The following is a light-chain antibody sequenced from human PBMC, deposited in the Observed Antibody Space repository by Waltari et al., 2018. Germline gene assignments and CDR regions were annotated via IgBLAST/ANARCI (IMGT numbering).Light chain of an antibody. V-gene: IGLV2-14*03. Sequence: QSALTQPASVSGSPGQSITISCTGTSSDVGANNYVYWYQQHPGKAPKLMIYDVSHRPSGVSNRFAGSKSGNTASLIISGLQAEDEADYYCSSYTRSTTLGFGGGTKLTVL. J-gene: IGLJ3*02. CDR2: DVS. CDR1: SSDVGANNY. CDR3: SSYTRSTTLG.